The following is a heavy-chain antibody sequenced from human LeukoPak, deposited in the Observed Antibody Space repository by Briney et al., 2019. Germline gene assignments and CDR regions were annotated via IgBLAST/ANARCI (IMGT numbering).Heavy chain of an antibody. CDR1: GGTFSSYA. J-gene: IGHJ4*02. D-gene: IGHD6-6*01. CDR3: ARRLEYSSSSGLDH. Sequence: GASVKVSCKASGGTFSSYAISWVRQAPGQGLEWMGGIIPIFGTANYAEKFQGRVTITADKSTSTAYMGLSSLRSEDTAVYYCARRLEYSSSSGLDHWGQGTLVTVSS. V-gene: IGHV1-69*06. CDR2: IIPIFGTA.